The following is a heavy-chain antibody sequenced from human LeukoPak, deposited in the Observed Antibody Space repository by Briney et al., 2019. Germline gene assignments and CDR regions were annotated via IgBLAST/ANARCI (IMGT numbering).Heavy chain of an antibody. J-gene: IGHJ3*02. D-gene: IGHD3-9*01. V-gene: IGHV1-69*13. Sequence: SVQLSCKASGYTFTSYYMHWVRQAPGQGLEWMGGIIPIFGTANYAQKFQGRVTITADESTSTAYMELSSLRSEDTAVYYCARTQAYDILTGYPDGDAFDIWGQGTMVTVSS. CDR2: IIPIFGTA. CDR1: GYTFTSYY. CDR3: ARTQAYDILTGYPDGDAFDI.